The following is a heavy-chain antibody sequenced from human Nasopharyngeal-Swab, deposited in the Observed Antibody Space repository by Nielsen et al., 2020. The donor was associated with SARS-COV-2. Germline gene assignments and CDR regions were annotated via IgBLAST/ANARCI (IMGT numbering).Heavy chain of an antibody. CDR3: AKDNGSGWYEFDY. D-gene: IGHD6-19*01. CDR1: GFTFDDYA. CDR2: ISWNSGST. J-gene: IGHJ4*02. Sequence: SRKISGAASGFTFDDYAMHWARQARGKGLEWVSGISWNSGSTGYADSVKGRFTISRDNAKNSLYLQMNSLRAEDTALYYCAKDNGSGWYEFDYWGQGTLVTVSS. V-gene: IGHV3-9*01.